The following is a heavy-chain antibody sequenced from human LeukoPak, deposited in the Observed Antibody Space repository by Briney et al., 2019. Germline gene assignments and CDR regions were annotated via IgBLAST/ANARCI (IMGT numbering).Heavy chain of an antibody. CDR1: GPSIMSDYY. CDR3: ARGADTSSWHWFDP. D-gene: IGHD6-13*01. Sequence: SGPLSLPFAVPGPSIMSDYYWGWVRQPPGKGLEWLGSIHHNGAAYYNASLRSRVTISVDPSNNQFFLDLKSLTAADTAVYYCARGADTSSWHWFDPWGRGTLVTVSS. J-gene: IGHJ5*02. V-gene: IGHV4-38-2*01. CDR2: IHHNGAA.